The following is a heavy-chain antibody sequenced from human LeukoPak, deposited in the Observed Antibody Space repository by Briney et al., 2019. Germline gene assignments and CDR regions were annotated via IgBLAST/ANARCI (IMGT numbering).Heavy chain of an antibody. CDR3: ARMGGSNWNREVNWFDP. J-gene: IGHJ5*02. CDR1: GFTVSSNY. V-gene: IGHV3-7*01. Sequence: GGSLRLSCAASGFTVSSNYMSWVRQAPGKGLEWVVNIRQDGSDKYYVDSVKGRFIISRDNAQNSLYLQMGSLRAEDTAVYYCARMGGSNWNREVNWFDPWGQGTLVTVSS. D-gene: IGHD1-1*01. CDR2: IRQDGSDK.